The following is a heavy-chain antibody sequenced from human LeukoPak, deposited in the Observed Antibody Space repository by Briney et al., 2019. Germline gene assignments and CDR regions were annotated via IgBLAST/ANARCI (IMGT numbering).Heavy chain of an antibody. J-gene: IGHJ5*02. CDR2: IYTNEST. V-gene: IGHV4-4*07. D-gene: IGHD5-24*01. Sequence: SEALSLTCTVSGGSISSYYWSWIRQPAGKGLEWIGRIYTNESTNYNPSLKSRVTMSVDTSKIQVSLKVSSVTAADTAVYFCARGPATAPGFWFDPWGQGTLVTVSS. CDR3: ARGPATAPGFWFDP. CDR1: GGSISSYY.